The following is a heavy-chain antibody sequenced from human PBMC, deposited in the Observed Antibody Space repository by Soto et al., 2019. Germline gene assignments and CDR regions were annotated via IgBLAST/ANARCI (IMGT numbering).Heavy chain of an antibody. CDR1: GYTFTNFG. CDR2: ISAYNGNT. CDR3: ARGGTQIDY. J-gene: IGHJ4*02. D-gene: IGHD3-16*01. Sequence: QVQLVQSVAEVKKPGASVKVSCWASGYTFTNFGISWVRQAPGQGLEWMGWISAYNGNTNYAQNCQGRATMTTDTSTSTSYMDLRSLSSADTSVYYCARGGTQIDYWGQGTLVTVSS. V-gene: IGHV1-18*01.